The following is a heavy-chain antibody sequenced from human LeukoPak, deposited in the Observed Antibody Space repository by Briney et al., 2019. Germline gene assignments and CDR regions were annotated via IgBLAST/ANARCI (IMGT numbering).Heavy chain of an antibody. J-gene: IGHJ4*02. CDR2: IYYSGST. D-gene: IGHD3-10*01. V-gene: IGHV4-59*01. CDR1: GGSLSSYY. CDR3: ARDLRRYFDY. Sequence: SETLSLTCTVSGGSLSSYYWSWIRQPPGKGLEWIGYIYYSGSTNYNPSLKSRVTISVDTSKNQFSLKLSSVTAADTAVYYCARDLRRYFDYWGQGTLVTVSS.